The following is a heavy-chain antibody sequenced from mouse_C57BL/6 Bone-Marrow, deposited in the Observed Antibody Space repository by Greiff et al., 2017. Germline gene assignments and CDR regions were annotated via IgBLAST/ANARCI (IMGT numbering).Heavy chain of an antibody. CDR3: ARQVWTETLAY. Sequence: EVQLVESGGGLVKPGGSLKLSCAASGFTFSSYAMSWVRQTPEKRLEWVATISAGGSYTYYPDNVKGRFTISRDNAKNNLYLQMSHLKSEDTAMYYWARQVWTETLAYWGQGTLVTVSA. CDR1: GFTFSSYA. J-gene: IGHJ3*01. V-gene: IGHV5-4*01. CDR2: ISAGGSYT. D-gene: IGHD3-3*01.